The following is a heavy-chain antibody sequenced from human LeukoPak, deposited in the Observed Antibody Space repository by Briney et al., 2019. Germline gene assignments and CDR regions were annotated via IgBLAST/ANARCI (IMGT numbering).Heavy chain of an antibody. CDR2: IHYSGNT. V-gene: IGHV4-39*07. CDR1: GGSISSSNYY. CDR3: ARDRSGGSGNDAFDI. D-gene: IGHD2-15*01. J-gene: IGHJ3*02. Sequence: SETLSLTCTVSGGSISSSNYYWDWIRQPPGKGLEWIGSIHYSGNTYYNPSLKSRVTISVDTSKNQFSLNLTSVTAADTAVYYCARDRSGGSGNDAFDIWGQGTMVIVSS.